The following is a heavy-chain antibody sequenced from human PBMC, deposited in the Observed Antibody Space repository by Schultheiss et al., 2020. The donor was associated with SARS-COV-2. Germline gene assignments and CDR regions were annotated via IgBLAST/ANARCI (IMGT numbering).Heavy chain of an antibody. CDR2: INPNSGGT. J-gene: IGHJ4*02. CDR1: GYTFSGYY. CDR3: ARDPIHAAAAGSNFDY. Sequence: ASVKVSCKASGYTFSGYYMHWVRQAPGQGLEWMGWINPNSGGTNYAQKFQGRVTMTRDTSISTAYMELSRLRSDDTAVYYCARDPIHAAAAGSNFDYWGQGTLVTVSS. V-gene: IGHV1-2*02. D-gene: IGHD6-13*01.